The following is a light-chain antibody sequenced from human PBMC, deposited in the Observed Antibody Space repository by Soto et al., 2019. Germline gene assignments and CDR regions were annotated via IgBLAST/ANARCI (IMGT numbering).Light chain of an antibody. V-gene: IGKV1-39*01. CDR1: QTVRTY. CDR2: AAS. Sequence: DIQMTQSPSTLSGSVGDRVTITCRASQTVRTYLNWYQQKPGKAPILLIYAASSLPSAVPPRFTGAGSETDFTLTISSLQPEDFGTYYCQQTYSTPITFGQGTRLEIK. J-gene: IGKJ5*01. CDR3: QQTYSTPIT.